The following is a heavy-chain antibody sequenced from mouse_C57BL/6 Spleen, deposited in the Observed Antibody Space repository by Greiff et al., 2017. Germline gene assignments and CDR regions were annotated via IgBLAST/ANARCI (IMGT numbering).Heavy chain of an antibody. CDR2: INSDGGST. D-gene: IGHD4-1*01. CDR3: ARQGSPGRYFDV. J-gene: IGHJ1*03. CDR1: EYEFPSHD. Sequence: EVNVVESGGGLVQPGESLKLSCESTEYEFPSHDMSWVRQTPEKRLELVAAINSDGGSTYYPDTMERRFIISRDNTKNTLYLQMSRLRSGGTALYYCARQGSPGRYFDVWGTGTTVTVSS. V-gene: IGHV5-2*01.